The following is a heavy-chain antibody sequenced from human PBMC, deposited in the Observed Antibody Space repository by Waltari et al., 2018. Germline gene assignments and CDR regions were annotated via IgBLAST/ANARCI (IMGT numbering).Heavy chain of an antibody. J-gene: IGHJ4*02. Sequence: QMQLQESGPGLVKPSETLSLPCPVSGGSISSSSYYWGWLRQPPGKGLEWIGSIYYSGSTYYNPSLKSRVTISVDTSKNQFSLKLSSVTAADTAVYYCATTSLTGITFGFWGQGALVTVSS. D-gene: IGHD1-7*01. CDR1: GGSISSSSYY. CDR3: ATTSLTGITFGF. CDR2: IYYSGST. V-gene: IGHV4-39*01.